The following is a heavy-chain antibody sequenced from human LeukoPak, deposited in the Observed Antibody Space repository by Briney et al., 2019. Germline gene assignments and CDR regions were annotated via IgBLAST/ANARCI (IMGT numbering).Heavy chain of an antibody. J-gene: IGHJ5*02. V-gene: IGHV3-30*03. CDR2: ISYDGSNE. D-gene: IGHD2-2*01. CDR3: ATYCSSTSCLDH. Sequence: GGSLRLSCAASGFTFSSYGMHWVRQAPGKGLEWVAVISYDGSNEYYADSVKGRFTISRDNSKNTLYLQMNSLRAEDTAVYYCATYCSSTSCLDHWGQGTLVTVSS. CDR1: GFTFSSYG.